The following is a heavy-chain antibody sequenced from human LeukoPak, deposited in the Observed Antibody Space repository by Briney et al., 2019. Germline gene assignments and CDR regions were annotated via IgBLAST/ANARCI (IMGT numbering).Heavy chain of an antibody. CDR1: GYTFNDYY. D-gene: IGHD3-3*01. CDR3: ARAGGTYYDVWSAH. Sequence: ASVKVSCKASGYTFNDYYIHWVRQAPGQGLEWMGWINPHSGGTYYAQKFQGRVTITMDRSISTAYMELSRLRSDDTAVYYCARAGGTYYDVWSAHGGQGTLVTVSA. CDR2: INPHSGGT. V-gene: IGHV1-2*02. J-gene: IGHJ4*02.